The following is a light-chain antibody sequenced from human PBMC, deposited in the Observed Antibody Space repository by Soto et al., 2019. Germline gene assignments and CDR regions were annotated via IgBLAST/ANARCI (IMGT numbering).Light chain of an antibody. CDR2: DGS. V-gene: IGKV1-5*01. Sequence: DIQMTESPSTLSASGGDRFTVTCQASRSTSDWLAWYQQKPVKAPKVLIYDGSSLERGVPSRFSGSGSGTEFILTISSLQPDDFATYYCQQYSSYSGTFGQGTKVDIK. CDR1: RSTSDW. CDR3: QQYSSYSGT. J-gene: IGKJ1*01.